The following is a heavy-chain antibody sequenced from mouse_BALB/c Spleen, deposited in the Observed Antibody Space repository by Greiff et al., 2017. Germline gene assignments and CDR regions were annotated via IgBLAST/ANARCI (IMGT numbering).Heavy chain of an antibody. J-gene: IGHJ3*01. CDR1: GYSITSDYA. V-gene: IGHV3-2*02. CDR3: ARGGGYSPAWFAY. D-gene: IGHD2-3*01. CDR2: ISYSGST. Sequence: EVKLQESGPGLVKPSQSLSLTCTVTGYSITSDYAWNWIRQFPGNKLEWMGYISYSGSTSYNPSLKSRISITRDTSKNQFFLQLNSVTTEDTATYYCARGGGYSPAWFAYWGQGTLVTVSA.